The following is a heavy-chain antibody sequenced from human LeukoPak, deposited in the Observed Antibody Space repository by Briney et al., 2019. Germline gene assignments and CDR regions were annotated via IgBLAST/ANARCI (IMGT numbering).Heavy chain of an antibody. CDR1: VGSFSGYY. Sequence: SETLSLTCAVYVGSFSGYYWSGIRHPPGKGLEGIGEINHSGSTNYNPSLKSRVTISVDTSKNQFSLKLSSVSAADTAVYYCAKFSTPLSMDAWGKGTTVTVSS. J-gene: IGHJ6*03. V-gene: IGHV4-34*01. D-gene: IGHD2-15*01. CDR2: INHSGST. CDR3: AKFSTPLSMDA.